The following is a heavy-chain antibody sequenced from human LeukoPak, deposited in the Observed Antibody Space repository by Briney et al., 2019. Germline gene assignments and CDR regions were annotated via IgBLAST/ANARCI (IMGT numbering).Heavy chain of an antibody. CDR1: GGSFSGYY. V-gene: IGHV4-59*01. CDR3: AREPYYYGSGSYSGFDY. J-gene: IGHJ4*02. Sequence: KPSETPSLTCAVYGGSFSGYYWSWIRQPPGKGLEWIGYIYYSGSTNYNPSLKTRVTMSVDTSKNQFSLKLSSVTVADTAVYYCAREPYYYGSGSYSGFDYWGQGTLVTVSS. CDR2: IYYSGST. D-gene: IGHD3-10*01.